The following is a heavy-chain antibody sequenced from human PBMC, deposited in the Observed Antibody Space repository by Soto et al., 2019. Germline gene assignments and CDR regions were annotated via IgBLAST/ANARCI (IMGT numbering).Heavy chain of an antibody. V-gene: IGHV1-18*01. CDR1: GYSFSNYG. CDR3: AREVWGTAAAGSYYFDY. CDR2: ISGYNENT. J-gene: IGHJ4*02. D-gene: IGHD6-25*01. Sequence: ASVKVSCKTSGYSFSNYGVAWVRQAPGRGLEWMGWISGYNENTNSAQHLQDRITMTTDTFMSTAYMELRSLRSDDTAIYYCAREVWGTAAAGSYYFDYWGQGTVVTVSS.